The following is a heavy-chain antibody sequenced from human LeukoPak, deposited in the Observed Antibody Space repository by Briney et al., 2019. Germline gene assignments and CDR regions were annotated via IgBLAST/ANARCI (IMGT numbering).Heavy chain of an antibody. D-gene: IGHD5-18*01. Sequence: ASVKVSCKASGYTFTSYYMHWVRQAPGQGLEWMGIINPSGGGTSYAQKFQGRVTMTRDTSTSTVYMELSRLRSEDTAVYYCARAVDTAMVALVFDYWGQGTLVTVSS. V-gene: IGHV1-46*01. CDR2: INPSGGGT. J-gene: IGHJ4*02. CDR1: GYTFTSYY. CDR3: ARAVDTAMVALVFDY.